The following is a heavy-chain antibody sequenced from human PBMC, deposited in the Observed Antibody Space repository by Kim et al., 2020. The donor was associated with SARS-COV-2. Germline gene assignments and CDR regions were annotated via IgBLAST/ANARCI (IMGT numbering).Heavy chain of an antibody. CDR3: ARAGVVGDGYNYMTYYFDY. V-gene: IGHV3-21*01. J-gene: IGHJ4*02. Sequence: GGSLRLSCAASGFTFSSYSMNWVRQAPGKGLEWVSSISSSSSYIYYADSVKGRFTISRDNAKNSLYLQMNSLRAEDTAVYYCARAGVVGDGYNYMTYYFDYWGQGTLVTVSS. D-gene: IGHD5-12*01. CDR2: ISSSSSYI. CDR1: GFTFSSYS.